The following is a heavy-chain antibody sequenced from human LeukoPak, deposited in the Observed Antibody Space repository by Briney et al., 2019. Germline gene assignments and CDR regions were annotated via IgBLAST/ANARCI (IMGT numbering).Heavy chain of an antibody. CDR1: GGSISSYY. CDR2: IYYSGST. V-gene: IGHV4-59*12. J-gene: IGHJ6*02. D-gene: IGHD3-3*01. CDR3: ARVSAGYYDFWSGYPRYYYYGMDV. Sequence: SETLSLTCTVSGGSISSYYWSWIRQPPGKGLEWIGYIYYSGSTNYNPSLKSRVTISVDTSKNQFSLKLSSVTAADTAVYYCARVSAGYYDFWSGYPRYYYYGMDVWGQGTTVTVSS.